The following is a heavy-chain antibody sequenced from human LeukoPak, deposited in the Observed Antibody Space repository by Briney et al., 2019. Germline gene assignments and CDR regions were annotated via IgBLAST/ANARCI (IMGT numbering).Heavy chain of an antibody. V-gene: IGHV3-33*01. CDR1: GFTFSSYG. D-gene: IGHD1-26*01. J-gene: IGHJ2*01. Sequence: GGSLRLSCAASGFTFSSYGMHWVRQAPGKGLEWVAGICYDGSNKYYADSVKGRFTISRDNSKNTLYLQMNSLRAEDTAVSYCAREAPQWELLHWYFDLWGRGTLVTVSS. CDR3: AREAPQWELLHWYFDL. CDR2: ICYDGSNK.